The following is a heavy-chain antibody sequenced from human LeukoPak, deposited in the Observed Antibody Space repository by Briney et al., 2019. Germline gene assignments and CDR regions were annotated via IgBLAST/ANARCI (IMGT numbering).Heavy chain of an antibody. D-gene: IGHD2-15*01. CDR3: ARNSCSGGSCYDNRGYFDY. CDR1: GDSISSGSYY. Sequence: SETLSLTCTVSGDSISSGSYYWSWIRQPAGKGLEWIGRIYTSGSTNYNPSLKSRVTISVDTSKNQFSLKLSSVTAADTAVYFCARNSCSGGSCYDNRGYFDYWGQGTLVTVSS. V-gene: IGHV4-61*02. J-gene: IGHJ4*02. CDR2: IYTSGST.